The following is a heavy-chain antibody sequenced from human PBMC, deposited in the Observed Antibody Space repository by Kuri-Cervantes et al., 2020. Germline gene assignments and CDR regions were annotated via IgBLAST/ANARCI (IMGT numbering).Heavy chain of an antibody. CDR1: GGSISSGSYY. J-gene: IGHJ6*02. D-gene: IGHD2-2*01. Sequence: SETLSLTCTVSGGSISSGSYYWSWIRQPAGKGLEWIGRIYTSGSTNYNPSLKSRVTISVDTSKNQFSLKLSSVTAADTAVYYCARDRGVVVPAARYYYYYGMDVWVQGTTVTVSS. CDR3: ARDRGVVVPAARYYYYYGMDV. V-gene: IGHV4-61*02. CDR2: IYTSGST.